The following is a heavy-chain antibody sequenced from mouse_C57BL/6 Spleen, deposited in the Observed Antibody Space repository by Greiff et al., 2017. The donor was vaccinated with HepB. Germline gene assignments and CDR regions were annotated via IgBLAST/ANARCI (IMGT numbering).Heavy chain of an antibody. D-gene: IGHD1-1*01. Sequence: LVESGPELVKPGASVKISCKASGYAFSSSWMNWVKQRPGKGLEWIGRIYPGDGDTNYNGKFKGKATLTADKSSSTAYMQLSSLTSEDSAVYFCAREGYYGSSFPYFDYWGQGTTLTVSS. J-gene: IGHJ2*01. CDR3: AREGYYGSSFPYFDY. CDR2: IYPGDGDT. V-gene: IGHV1-82*01. CDR1: GYAFSSSW.